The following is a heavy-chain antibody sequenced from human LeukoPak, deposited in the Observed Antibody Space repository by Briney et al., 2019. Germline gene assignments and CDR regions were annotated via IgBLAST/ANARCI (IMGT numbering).Heavy chain of an antibody. D-gene: IGHD3-3*01. V-gene: IGHV4-61*02. CDR3: AGEKTYYDFWSGYRNNYYYMDV. CDR1: GGSISSGSYY. Sequence: SQTLSLTCTVSGGSISSGSYYWSWIRQPAGKGLEWIGRIYTSGSTNYNPSLKSRVTISVDTSKNQFSLKLSSVTAADTAVYYCAGEKTYYDFWSGYRNNYYYMDVWGKGTTVTVSS. J-gene: IGHJ6*03. CDR2: IYTSGST.